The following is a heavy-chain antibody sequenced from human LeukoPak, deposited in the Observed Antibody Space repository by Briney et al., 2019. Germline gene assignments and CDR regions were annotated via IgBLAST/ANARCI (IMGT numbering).Heavy chain of an antibody. V-gene: IGHV3-43D*03. CDR1: GFTFDDYA. CDR3: AKDFGGSSYPGVLGY. Sequence: PGGSLRLSCAASGFTFDDYAMHWVRHAPGKGLEWVSLISWDGGSTYYADSVKGRFTISRDNSKNSLYLQMNSLRAEDTALYYCAKDFGGSSYPGVLGYWGQGTLVTVSS. CDR2: ISWDGGST. D-gene: IGHD6-6*01. J-gene: IGHJ4*02.